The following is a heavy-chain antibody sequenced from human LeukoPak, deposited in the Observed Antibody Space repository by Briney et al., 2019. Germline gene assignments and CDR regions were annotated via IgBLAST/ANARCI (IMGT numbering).Heavy chain of an antibody. CDR3: AKEPYSGYPYFDY. CDR2: ISYDGSNK. Sequence: GRSLRLSCAASGFTFSSYGMHWVRQAPGKGLEWVAVISYDGSNKYYADSVKGRFTISRDNSKNTLYLQMNSLRAEDTAVYYCAKEPYSGYPYFDYWGQGTLVNVSS. V-gene: IGHV3-30*18. J-gene: IGHJ4*02. CDR1: GFTFSSYG. D-gene: IGHD5-12*01.